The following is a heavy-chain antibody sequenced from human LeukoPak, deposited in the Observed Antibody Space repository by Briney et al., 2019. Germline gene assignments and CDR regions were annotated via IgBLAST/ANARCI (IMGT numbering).Heavy chain of an antibody. CDR1: RFTFYTHL. CDR2: IKRDGSEK. D-gene: IGHD5-24*01. Sequence: PGGAPRLSCGASRFTFYTHLVSRVRQAPGKGLEWVGHIKRDGSEKHYVDSVKGRFTISRDNAKNSLYLQMNSLRAEDTAVYYCARDGVEMLSGYFDLWGRGTLLTVSS. V-gene: IGHV3-7*01. J-gene: IGHJ2*01. CDR3: ARDGVEMLSGYFDL.